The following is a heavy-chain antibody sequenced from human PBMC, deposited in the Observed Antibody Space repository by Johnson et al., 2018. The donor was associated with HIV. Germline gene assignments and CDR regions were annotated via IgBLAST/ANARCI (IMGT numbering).Heavy chain of an antibody. CDR2: TNSDGSSP. J-gene: IGHJ3*02. V-gene: IGHV3-74*02. Sequence: VQLVESGGGLAQPGGSLRLSCVGSGFTFSTNWMHWVRQAPGKGLVWVSRTNSDGSSPSYADPVKVRFTISRDNPKNTLYLQMNILRVEDTAVYYCAKHPDAFDIWGQGTMVTVSS. CDR3: AKHPDAFDI. CDR1: GFTFSTNW.